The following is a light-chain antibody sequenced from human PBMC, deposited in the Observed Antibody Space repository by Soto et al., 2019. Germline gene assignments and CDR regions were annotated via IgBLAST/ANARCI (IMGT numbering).Light chain of an antibody. CDR3: QQFGSPPLT. Sequence: EIVVTKSPGTLSLSPEEIATLSCRARQSCSSSYLAWYHPNPGQAPRRLIDGASSRGSGIPDESRGSGSGTDFTLTISGLEPDEFAVYYCQQFGSPPLTFGGGTKVEIK. J-gene: IGKJ4*01. CDR2: GAS. CDR1: QSCSSSY. V-gene: IGKV3-20*01.